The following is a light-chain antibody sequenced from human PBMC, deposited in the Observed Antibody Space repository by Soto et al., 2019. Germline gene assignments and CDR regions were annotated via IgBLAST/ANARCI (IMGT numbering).Light chain of an antibody. CDR1: KLGNRY. J-gene: IGLJ2*01. V-gene: IGLV3-1*01. CDR3: QAWDYSTVV. CDR2: QDV. Sequence: SYELTQPPSVSVSPGQTASITCSGDKLGNRYACWYQQKAGQSPVLVIYQDVKRPSGIPERFSGSNSGNTATLTISGTQAMDEADYYCQAWDYSTVVFGGGTKLTVL.